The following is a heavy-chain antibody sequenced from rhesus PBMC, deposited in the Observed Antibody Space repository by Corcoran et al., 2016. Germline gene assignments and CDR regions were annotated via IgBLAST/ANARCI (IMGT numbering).Heavy chain of an antibody. Sequence: EVQLVVSGGGLVQPGGALRLSCAASGFTFSNYWMSWVRQAPGKGLDWVGRIKNKADGGTAAYAESVKGRFTISRDDSKNTLYLQMNSLKTEDTAVYYCARVGAVAGPFFDYWGQGVLVTVSS. CDR1: GFTFSNYW. J-gene: IGHJ4*01. D-gene: IGHD6-37*01. V-gene: IGHV3-16*02. CDR3: ARVGAVAGPFFDY. CDR2: IKNKADGGTA.